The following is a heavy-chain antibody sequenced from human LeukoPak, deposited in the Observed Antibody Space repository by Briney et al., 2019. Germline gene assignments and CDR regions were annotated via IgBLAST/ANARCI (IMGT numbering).Heavy chain of an antibody. D-gene: IGHD2-21*02. CDR3: ARVVGAAIYYMDV. V-gene: IGHV3-53*01. J-gene: IGHJ6*03. CDR2: IYSGGST. Sequence: PGGSLRLSCAASGFTVSSNYMSWVRQAPGKGLEWVSVIYSGGSTYYADSVKGRLTISRDNSKNTLYLQMNSLRAEDTAVYYCARVVGAAIYYMDVWGKGTTVTLSS. CDR1: GFTVSSNY.